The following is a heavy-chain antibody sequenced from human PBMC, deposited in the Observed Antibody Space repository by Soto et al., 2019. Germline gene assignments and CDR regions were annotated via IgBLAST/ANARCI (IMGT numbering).Heavy chain of an antibody. J-gene: IGHJ6*02. CDR3: ARDSYDSTLPYYYGMDV. D-gene: IGHD3-22*01. CDR1: GGSISSYY. Sequence: SETLSLTCTVSGGSISSYYWSWIRQPPGKGLEWIGYIYYSGSTNYNPSLKSRVTISVDTSKNQFSLKLSSVTAADTAVYYCARDSYDSTLPYYYGMDVWGQGTAVTVSS. V-gene: IGHV4-59*01. CDR2: IYYSGST.